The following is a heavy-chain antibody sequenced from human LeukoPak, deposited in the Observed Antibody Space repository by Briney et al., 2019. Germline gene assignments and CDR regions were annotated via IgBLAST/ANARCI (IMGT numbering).Heavy chain of an antibody. Sequence: GGSLRLSCAVSGFTFSSYAMSWVRQAPGKGLAWVSALSSGGATTYYADSVKGRFAISRDNSKNTLYLQMNSLRPEDTAIYYCVTDITMVRGGSWGQGTLVTVSS. CDR2: LSSGGATT. V-gene: IGHV3-23*01. J-gene: IGHJ4*02. D-gene: IGHD3-10*01. CDR1: GFTFSSYA. CDR3: VTDITMVRGGS.